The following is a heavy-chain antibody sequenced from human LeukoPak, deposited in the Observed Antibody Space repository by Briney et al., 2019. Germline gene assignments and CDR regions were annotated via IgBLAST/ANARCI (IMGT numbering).Heavy chain of an antibody. D-gene: IGHD3-9*01. CDR3: ARMETPLTGFYYYVDV. J-gene: IGHJ6*03. V-gene: IGHV5-51*01. CDR2: FFPGDSDA. Sequence: GESLKISCRGPGYSFHTYWIAWVGQMPGKGLEWMRIFFPGDSDARYRPSFQGQFTMSCDNSTRTAYLHWSTLQPSDTATYFCARMETPLTGFYYYVDVWGTGTTVTVSS. CDR1: GYSFHTYW.